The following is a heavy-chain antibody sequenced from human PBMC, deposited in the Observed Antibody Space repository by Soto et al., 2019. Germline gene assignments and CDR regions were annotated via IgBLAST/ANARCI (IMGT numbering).Heavy chain of an antibody. CDR1: GGSISRYY. CDR2: VYYSGTT. V-gene: IGHV4-59*01. D-gene: IGHD5-18*01. J-gene: IGHJ6*02. CDR3: SRAPSAYSRGYGMDV. Sequence: NPSETLSLTCTVSGGSISRYYWSWIRQPPGKGLEWIGYVYYSGTTNYNPSLRSRVTISVDTSNNQFSLRLSSVTAADTAVYYCSRAPSAYSRGYGMDVWGQGTTVTVSS.